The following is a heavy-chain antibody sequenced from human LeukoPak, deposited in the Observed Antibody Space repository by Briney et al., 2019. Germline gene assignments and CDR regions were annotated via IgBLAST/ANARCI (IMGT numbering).Heavy chain of an antibody. Sequence: PGGSLRLSCAGSGFTFSSYAMSWVRQAPGKGLEWVSDMSGGSTYYADSVKGRFTISRDNSKNTLYLQMNSLRAEDTAVYYCAKAGITIFGVVIQATYAFDIWGQGTMVTVSS. CDR1: GFTFSSYA. CDR2: MSGGST. J-gene: IGHJ3*02. D-gene: IGHD3-3*01. V-gene: IGHV3-23*01. CDR3: AKAGITIFGVVIQATYAFDI.